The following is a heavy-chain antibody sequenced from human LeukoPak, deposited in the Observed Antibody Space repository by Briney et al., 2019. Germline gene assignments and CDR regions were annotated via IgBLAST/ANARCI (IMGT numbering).Heavy chain of an antibody. J-gene: IGHJ4*02. D-gene: IGHD4-11*01. CDR1: GGSVTNTNYY. CDR2: VYHSGIT. Sequence: PSETLSLTCTVSGGSVTNTNYYWAWIHQPPGEGLEWIGSVYHSGITYYTPSLKSRVSISVDTSKNQFSLKVTSVTAADTAVYYCAREWQYQFDSWGQGSLVTVSS. V-gene: IGHV4-39*07. CDR3: AREWQYQFDS.